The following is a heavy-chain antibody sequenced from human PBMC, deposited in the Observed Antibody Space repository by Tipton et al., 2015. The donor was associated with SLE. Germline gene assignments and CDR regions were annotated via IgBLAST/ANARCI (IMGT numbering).Heavy chain of an antibody. CDR3: ARGYYDFWSGYPNWFDP. CDR1: GGSFSGYY. CDR2: TNHSGST. D-gene: IGHD3-3*01. V-gene: IGHV4-34*01. Sequence: GLVKPSETLSLTCAVYGGSFSGYYWSWIRQPPGKGLEWIGETNHSGSTNYNPSLKSRVTISVDTSKNQFSLKLSSVTAADTAVYYCARGYYDFWSGYPNWFDPWGQGTLVTVSS. J-gene: IGHJ5*02.